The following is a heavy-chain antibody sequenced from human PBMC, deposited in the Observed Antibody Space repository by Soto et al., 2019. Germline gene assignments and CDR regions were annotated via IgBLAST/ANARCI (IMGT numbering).Heavy chain of an antibody. CDR3: ARAPQLTSSDRNYYYYYGMVV. J-gene: IGHJ6*02. Sequence: SETLSLTCAVYGGSFSGYYWSWIRQPPGKGLEWIGEINHSGSTNYNPSLKSRVTISVDTSKNQFSLKLSSVTAADTAVYYCARAPQLTSSDRNYYYYYGMVVWGRGTTVTIFS. V-gene: IGHV4-34*01. CDR1: GGSFSGYY. CDR2: INHSGST. D-gene: IGHD5-18*01.